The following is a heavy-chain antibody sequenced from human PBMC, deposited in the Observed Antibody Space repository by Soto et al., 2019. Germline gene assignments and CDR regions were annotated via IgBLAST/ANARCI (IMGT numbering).Heavy chain of an antibody. CDR1: GYSFSSHA. V-gene: IGHV1-69*05. CDR2: IIPIFGTA. J-gene: IGHJ6*02. CDR3: ASSGEYPYYYYGMDV. D-gene: IGHD3-10*01. Sequence: SVKVSCKASGYSFSSHAITWVRQAPGQGLEWMGGIIPIFGTANYAQKFQGRVTITTDKSTSTAYMELSSLRSEDTAVYYCASSGEYPYYYYGMDVWGQGTTVTVSS.